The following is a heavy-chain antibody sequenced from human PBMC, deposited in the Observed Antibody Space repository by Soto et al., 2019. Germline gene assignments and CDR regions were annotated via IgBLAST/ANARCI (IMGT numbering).Heavy chain of an antibody. Sequence: EVQLVESGGGLTQPGGSLRLSCVVSGFIVSSSHMIWVRQAPGKGLEGVSILYNNGKTNYVDSVKGRFTSTRDNSKNTVDLQMNSLRVEDTAVYYCARLTEAERHWGQGALVTVSS. CDR3: ARLTEAERH. CDR1: GFIVSSSH. D-gene: IGHD1-1*01. J-gene: IGHJ4*02. V-gene: IGHV3-53*01. CDR2: LYNNGKT.